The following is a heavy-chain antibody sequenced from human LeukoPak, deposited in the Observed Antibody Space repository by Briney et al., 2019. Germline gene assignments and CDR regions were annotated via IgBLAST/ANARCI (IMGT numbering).Heavy chain of an antibody. CDR2: LYYSGSP. Sequence: SETLSLTCSVSGGSISSRAYYWGWIPQPPGKGLEWIGSLYYSGSPYYNPSLKSPVTISVVTSKKRFCLRLPSVTAADTAVYYCARQGGSPDWFDPWGQGTLVSVSS. V-gene: IGHV4-39*01. J-gene: IGHJ5*02. CDR1: GGSISSRAYY. CDR3: ARQGGSPDWFDP. D-gene: IGHD1-26*01.